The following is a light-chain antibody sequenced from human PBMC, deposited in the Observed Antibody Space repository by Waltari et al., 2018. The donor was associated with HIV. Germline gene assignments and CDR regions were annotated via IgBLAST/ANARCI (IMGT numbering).Light chain of an antibody. CDR3: YSATDDNQV. V-gene: IGLV3-27*01. CDR1: LLARKY. J-gene: IGLJ3*02. Sequence: SYELTQPSSVSASPGQTARTTCSVDLLARKYIRWFQHKPGQAPLLIIYKDAVRPEGIPVRFSGSSSGTTVTLTITGAQGDDEADYYCYSATDDNQVFGGGTRLSVL. CDR2: KDA.